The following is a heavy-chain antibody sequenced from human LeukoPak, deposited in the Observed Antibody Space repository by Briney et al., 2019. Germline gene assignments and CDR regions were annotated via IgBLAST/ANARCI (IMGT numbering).Heavy chain of an antibody. CDR3: ASQESRYSIAASET. D-gene: IGHD6-13*01. CDR2: IYYSGNT. V-gene: IGHV4-39*01. J-gene: IGHJ5*02. CDR1: GGSISSSSYY. Sequence: SDTLSLTCAVSGGSISSSSYYWGWIRQPPGKGLEWIGSIYYSGNTFYSPSLKSRVTISVDTSKNQFSLKLSSVTAADTAVYYCASQESRYSIAASETWGQGTLVTVSS.